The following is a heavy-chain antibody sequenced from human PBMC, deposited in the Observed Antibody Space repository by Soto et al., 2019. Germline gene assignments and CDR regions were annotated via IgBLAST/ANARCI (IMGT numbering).Heavy chain of an antibody. V-gene: IGHV3-30-3*01. D-gene: IGHD6-13*01. CDR2: ISHDGSNK. Sequence: QVQLVESGGGVVQPGRSLRLSCAASGFTLSTYAIHWVRQAPGKGLQWVTVISHDGSNKFYADSVQGRFTISRDNSKITVYLQMDSLRADDTAVYYCARSVQQQLLRCGLDDWGQGTLVTVSS. CDR3: ARSVQQQLLRCGLDD. CDR1: GFTLSTYA. J-gene: IGHJ4*02.